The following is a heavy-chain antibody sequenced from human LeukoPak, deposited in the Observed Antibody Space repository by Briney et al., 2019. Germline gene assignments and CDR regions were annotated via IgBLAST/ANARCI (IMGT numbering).Heavy chain of an antibody. Sequence: ASVKVSCKVSGYTFTDYYTHWLQQAPGKGLEWMGLVDPEDGETIYAEKFQGRVTITADTSTDTAYIELSSLRSEDTAVYYCATGLDYYDSSGPSYWGQGTLVTVSS. D-gene: IGHD3-22*01. CDR2: VDPEDGET. J-gene: IGHJ4*02. CDR3: ATGLDYYDSSGPSY. V-gene: IGHV1-69-2*01. CDR1: GYTFTDYY.